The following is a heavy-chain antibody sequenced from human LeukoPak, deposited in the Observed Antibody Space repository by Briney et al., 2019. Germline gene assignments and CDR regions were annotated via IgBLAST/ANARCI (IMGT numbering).Heavy chain of an antibody. D-gene: IGHD3-22*01. V-gene: IGHV4-34*01. CDR3: ARVRYRGPYYRYGSPGFGLDS. CDR1: GGSFSGYY. Sequence: KPSETLSLTCAVYGGSFSGYYWSWIRQPPGKGLEWIGEINHSGSTDYNPSLKSRVTISVDTSKNQFSLKLSSVTAADTAVYYCARVRYRGPYYRYGSPGFGLDSWGQGTLVTVSS. J-gene: IGHJ4*02. CDR2: INHSGST.